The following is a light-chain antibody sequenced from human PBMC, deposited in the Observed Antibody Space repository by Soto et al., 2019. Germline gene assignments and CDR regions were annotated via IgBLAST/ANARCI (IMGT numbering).Light chain of an antibody. CDR3: QQRSSWPLT. V-gene: IGKV3-11*01. CDR2: DAS. Sequence: EIVLTQSPATLSLSPGERATLSCRASQSVSSYLAWYQQKPGQAPRLLIYDASNRATGIPARFSGSGSGTDFTLTISSLEPEDFAIYYCQQRSSWPLTFGGGTKADI. CDR1: QSVSSY. J-gene: IGKJ4*01.